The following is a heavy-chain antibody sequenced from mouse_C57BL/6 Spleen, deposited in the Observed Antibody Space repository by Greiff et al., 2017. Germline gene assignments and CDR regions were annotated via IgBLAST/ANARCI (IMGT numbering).Heavy chain of an antibody. J-gene: IGHJ2*01. D-gene: IGHD1-1*01. CDR3: THITTVVPDY. CDR2: IDPEDGDT. CDR1: GFNIKDYY. Sequence: VQLKQSGAELVRPGASVKLSCTASGFNIKDYYMHWVKQRPEQGLEWIGRIDPEDGDTEYAPKFQGKATMTADPSSNPAYLQLSSLTSEDTAVYYCTHITTVVPDYWGQGTTLTVSS. V-gene: IGHV14-1*01.